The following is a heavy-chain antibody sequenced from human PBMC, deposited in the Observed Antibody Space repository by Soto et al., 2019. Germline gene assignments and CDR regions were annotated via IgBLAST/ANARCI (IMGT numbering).Heavy chain of an antibody. CDR3: ARGIDSGYYYYYGMDV. J-gene: IGHJ6*02. Sequence: QVQLVQSGAEVKKPGASVKVSCKASGYTFTSYYMHWVRQAPGQGLEWMGIINPSGGSTSYAQKFQGRVTMTRDTSTSTVYMELSSLRSEDTAVYYCARGIDSGYYYYYGMDVWGQGTTVTVSS. V-gene: IGHV1-46*01. CDR2: INPSGGST. CDR1: GYTFTSYY. D-gene: IGHD2-15*01.